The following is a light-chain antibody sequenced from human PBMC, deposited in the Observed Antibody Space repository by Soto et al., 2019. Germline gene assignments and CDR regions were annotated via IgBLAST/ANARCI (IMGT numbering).Light chain of an antibody. J-gene: IGLJ1*01. CDR1: PSDVGDYKY. CDR2: GVS. V-gene: IGLV2-14*01. Sequence: QSVLTQPASVSGSPGQSITISCTGTPSDVGDYKYVSWYQQVPGTAPKLLIYGVSNRPSGVSDRFSGPKSGITASLTISGLQAEDEADYYCSSYTSSSTRVFGTGTKVTVL. CDR3: SSYTSSSTRV.